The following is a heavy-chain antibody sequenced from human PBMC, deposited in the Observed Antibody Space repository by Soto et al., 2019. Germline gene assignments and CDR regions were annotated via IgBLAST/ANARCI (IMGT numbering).Heavy chain of an antibody. V-gene: IGHV1-46*03. CDR3: ARDSPADDYGDY. J-gene: IGHJ4*02. Sequence: QVQLVQSGAEVKKPGASVKVSCKASGYTFTSYYMHWVRQAPGQGLEWMGIINPSGGSTSYAQKFHGRVTMTRDTSTSTVYMELSSLRSEDTAVYYCARDSPADDYGDYWGQGTLVIVSS. CDR2: INPSGGST. CDR1: GYTFTSYY.